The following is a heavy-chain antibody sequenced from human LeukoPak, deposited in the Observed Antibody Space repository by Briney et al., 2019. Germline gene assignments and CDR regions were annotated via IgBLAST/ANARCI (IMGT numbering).Heavy chain of an antibody. J-gene: IGHJ4*02. D-gene: IGHD5-12*01. V-gene: IGHV3-23*01. CDR1: GFTFSSYA. Sequence: PGGSLRLSCAASGFTFSSYAMSWVRQAPGKGLEWVSVISGSGGRTYYADSVKGRLTISRDNSKNTLYVQMNSLRAEDTAVYYCAKDLLAATIDYYFDYWGQGTLVTVSS. CDR3: AKDLLAATIDYYFDY. CDR2: ISGSGGRT.